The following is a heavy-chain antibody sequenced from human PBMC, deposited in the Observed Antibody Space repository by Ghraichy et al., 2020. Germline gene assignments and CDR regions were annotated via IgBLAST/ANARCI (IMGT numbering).Heavy chain of an antibody. CDR3: ARDGRSGLLYYYYYYMDV. CDR1: GFTFSSYW. D-gene: IGHD3-3*01. V-gene: IGHV3-7*01. CDR2: IKQDGSEK. Sequence: GGSLRLSCAASGFTFSSYWMSWVRQAPGKGLEWVANIKQDGSEKYYVDSVKGRFTISRDNAKNSLYLQMNSLRAEDTAVYYCARDGRSGLLYYYYYYMDVWGKGTTVTVSS. J-gene: IGHJ6*03.